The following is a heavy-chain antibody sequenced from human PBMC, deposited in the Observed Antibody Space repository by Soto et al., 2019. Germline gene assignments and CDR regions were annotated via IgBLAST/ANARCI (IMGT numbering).Heavy chain of an antibody. V-gene: IGHV4-4*01. D-gene: IGHD3-3*01. CDR2: IYHSGSP. CDR1: GGSISSSNW. Sequence: QVQLRESGPGLVKPSGTLSLTCAVSGGSISSSNWWSWVRQAPGKGLEWIGEIYHSGSPNYNPSRKARVTIAVGKPKNQWSLKVSSVTAADTAVYCCARQVEWLLRGMDVWGQGTTVTVSS. J-gene: IGHJ6*02. CDR3: ARQVEWLLRGMDV.